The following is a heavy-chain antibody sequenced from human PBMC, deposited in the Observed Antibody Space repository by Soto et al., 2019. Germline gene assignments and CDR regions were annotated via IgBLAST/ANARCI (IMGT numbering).Heavy chain of an antibody. V-gene: IGHV4-59*01. Sequence: SETLSLTCTVSGGSISSYYWSWIRQPPGKGLEWIGYIYYTGTTNYNPSLKSRVTISVDTSKNQFSLKLSSVTTAYTSVYYFTKLPWADYGGSFDPWGQGTLVTVSS. CDR2: IYYTGTT. J-gene: IGHJ5*02. CDR3: TKLPWADYGGSFDP. CDR1: GGSISSYY. D-gene: IGHD4-17*01.